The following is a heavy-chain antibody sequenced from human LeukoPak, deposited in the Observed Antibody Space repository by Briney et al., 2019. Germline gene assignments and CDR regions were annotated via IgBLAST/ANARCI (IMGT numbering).Heavy chain of an antibody. CDR1: GYSFTSNY. V-gene: IGHV1-46*01. CDR3: ARDPEAFDY. Sequence: ASVKVSCKASGYSFTSNYIHWVRQAPGQGLEWMGMIYPRDGSTSYAQKFQGRVTVTGDTSTSTVHMELSGLRSEDTAVYYCARDPEAFDYWGQGTLVTVSS. J-gene: IGHJ4*02. CDR2: IYPRDGST.